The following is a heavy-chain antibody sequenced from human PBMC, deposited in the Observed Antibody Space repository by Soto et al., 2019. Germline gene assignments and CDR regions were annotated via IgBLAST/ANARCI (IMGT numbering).Heavy chain of an antibody. CDR3: ARAYQLLLRSQSTNWFDP. CDR2: INAGNGNT. Sequence: ASVKVSCKASGYTSTSYAMHWVRQAPGQRLEWMGWINAGNGNTKYSQKFQGRVTITRDTSASTAYMELSSLRSEDTAVYYCARAYQLLLRSQSTNWFDPWGQGTLVTVSS. CDR1: GYTSTSYA. J-gene: IGHJ5*02. V-gene: IGHV1-3*01. D-gene: IGHD2-2*01.